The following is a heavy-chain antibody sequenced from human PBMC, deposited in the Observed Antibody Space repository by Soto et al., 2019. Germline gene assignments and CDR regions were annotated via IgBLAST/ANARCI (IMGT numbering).Heavy chain of an antibody. V-gene: IGHV4-39*01. D-gene: IGHD6-25*01. CDR3: ARPGRPRHYYYYLDV. CDR1: GDCMNNRTDC. J-gene: IGHJ6*03. Sequence: PSXSLELACALCGDCMNNRTDCGARIHQPPGKGLEWIGSIYSSGSAYYNPSLKSRVTMSVETSKDQFSMKVNSVTAADTALYFCARPGRPRHYYYYLDVWGKGTTVTVSS. CDR2: IYSSGSA.